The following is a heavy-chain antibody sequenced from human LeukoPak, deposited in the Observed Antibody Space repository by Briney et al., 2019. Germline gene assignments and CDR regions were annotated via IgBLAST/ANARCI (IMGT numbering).Heavy chain of an antibody. CDR1: GGSISSGGYY. J-gene: IGHJ6*04. D-gene: IGHD3-9*01. V-gene: IGHV4-31*03. Sequence: SQTLSLTCTVSGGSISSGGYYWSWIRQHPGKGLEWIGYIYYGGSTYYNPSLKSRVTISVDTSKNQFSLKLSSVTAADTAVYYCARGLRYFDWLAYGMDVWGKGTTVTVSS. CDR2: IYYGGST. CDR3: ARGLRYFDWLAYGMDV.